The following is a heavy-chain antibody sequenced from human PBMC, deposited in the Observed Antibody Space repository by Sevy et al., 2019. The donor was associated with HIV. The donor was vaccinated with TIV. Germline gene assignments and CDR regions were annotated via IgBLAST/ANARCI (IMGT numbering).Heavy chain of an antibody. CDR3: ARSTDYYDNSGYDS. CDR2: ISSASSNI. Sequence: GGSLRLSCTASGFTFCYYTMNWVRQAPGKGLEWVSSISSASSNIFYADSMKGRFTVSRDNAKNSLFLQMNSLRDEDTALYYCARSTDYYDNSGYDSWGRGTLVTVSS. D-gene: IGHD3-22*01. J-gene: IGHJ4*02. CDR1: GFTFCYYT. V-gene: IGHV3-21*03.